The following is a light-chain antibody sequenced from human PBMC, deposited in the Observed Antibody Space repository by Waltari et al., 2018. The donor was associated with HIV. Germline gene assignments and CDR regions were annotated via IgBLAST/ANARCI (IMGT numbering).Light chain of an antibody. CDR3: QQYNSDFYS. CDR2: KSS. V-gene: IGKV1-5*03. J-gene: IGKJ2*03. Sequence: IQMTQSPSILSASVGDRVTITCRASQNVDSWLAWYQQRPGNAPKLLLYKSSILEYDVPARFSGSGSWTNFTLTINSLHPDYFATYYCQQYNSDFYSFGQGTRLDLK. CDR1: QNVDSW.